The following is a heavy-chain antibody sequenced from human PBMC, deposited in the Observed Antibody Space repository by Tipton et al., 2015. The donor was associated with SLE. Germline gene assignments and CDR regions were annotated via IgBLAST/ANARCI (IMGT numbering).Heavy chain of an antibody. CDR3: VRSSGYYIDF. J-gene: IGHJ4*02. D-gene: IGHD3-3*01. Sequence: LRLSCAVYGGSFSGYYWTWIRQPPGKGLEWIGEINHSGNTNYSPSLKSRVIMSVDTSKNQFSLRLDSLTAADTAIYYCVRSSGYYIDFWGQRTLVTVSS. CDR2: INHSGNT. CDR1: GGSFSGYY. V-gene: IGHV4-34*01.